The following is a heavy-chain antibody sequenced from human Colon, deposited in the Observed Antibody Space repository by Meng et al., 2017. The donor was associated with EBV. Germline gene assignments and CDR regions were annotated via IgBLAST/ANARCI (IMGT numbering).Heavy chain of an antibody. Sequence: QVQLVQSGAELKKPGASVKVCGKGSGYTFSDYSMHWVRQAPGQRLEWMGWINAGNGDTQYSQNFQGRVTFTRDTSATTTYMELNSLRSEDTAVYYCALGTCGTNCFYFYFGGQGALVTVS. D-gene: IGHD2-2*01. V-gene: IGHV1-3*01. CDR2: INAGNGDT. J-gene: IGHJ4*02. CDR3: ALGTCGTNCFYFYF. CDR1: GYTFSDYS.